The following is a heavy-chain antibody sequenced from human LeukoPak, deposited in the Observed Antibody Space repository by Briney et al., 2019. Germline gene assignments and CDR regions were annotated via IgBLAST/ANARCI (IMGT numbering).Heavy chain of an antibody. CDR1: GFTFSSYG. V-gene: IGHV3-30*02. CDR3: AKDSPTTLTRLLWFGESDETSNWFDP. CDR2: IRYDGSNK. J-gene: IGHJ5*02. Sequence: PGGSLRLSCAASGFTFSSYGMHWVRQAPGKGLEWVAFIRYDGSNKYYADSVKGRFTISRDNSKNTLYLQMNSLRAEDTAVYYCAKDSPTTLTRLLWFGESDETSNWFDPWGQGTLVTVSS. D-gene: IGHD3-10*01.